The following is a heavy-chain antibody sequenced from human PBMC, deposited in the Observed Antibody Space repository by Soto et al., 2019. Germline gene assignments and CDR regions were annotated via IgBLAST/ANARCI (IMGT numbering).Heavy chain of an antibody. J-gene: IGHJ4*02. D-gene: IGHD6-19*01. CDR1: GFTFSSYG. CDR3: AKTGYSSGWYSHY. V-gene: IGHV3-30*18. CDR2: ISYDGSNK. Sequence: GGSLRLSCAASGFTFSSYGMHWVRQAPGKGLEWVAVISYDGSNKYYADSVKGRFTISRDNSKNTLYLQMNSLRAEDTAVYYSAKTGYSSGWYSHYWGQGTLVTVSS.